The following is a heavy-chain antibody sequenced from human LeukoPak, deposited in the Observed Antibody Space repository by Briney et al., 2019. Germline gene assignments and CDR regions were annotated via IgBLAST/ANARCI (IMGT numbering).Heavy chain of an antibody. Sequence: GESLKISCKASGYTFTNYWICWVRQMPGKGLEWMAVIQPGDSNTEYSPPFHGEVTISADKSISTAYLQWSSLKASDSAMYYCASITGGWYQAAYWGQGTLVTVSS. D-gene: IGHD6-19*01. CDR2: IQPGDSNT. CDR1: GYTFTNYW. J-gene: IGHJ4*02. V-gene: IGHV5-51*01. CDR3: ASITGGWYQAAY.